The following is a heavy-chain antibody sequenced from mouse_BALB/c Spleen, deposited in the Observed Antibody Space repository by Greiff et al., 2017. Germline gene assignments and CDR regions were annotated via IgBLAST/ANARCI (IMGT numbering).Heavy chain of an antibody. J-gene: IGHJ2*01. CDR2: ISTYYGDA. Sequence: QVQLQQSGAELVRPGVSVKISCKGSGYTFTDYAMHWVKQSHAKSLEWIGVISTYYGDASYNQKFKGKATMTVDKSSSTAYMELARLTSEDSAIYYCARRDYYGSSSYAMDYWGQGTTLTVSS. CDR3: ARRDYYGSSSYAMDY. CDR1: GYTFTDYA. V-gene: IGHV1S137*01. D-gene: IGHD1-1*01.